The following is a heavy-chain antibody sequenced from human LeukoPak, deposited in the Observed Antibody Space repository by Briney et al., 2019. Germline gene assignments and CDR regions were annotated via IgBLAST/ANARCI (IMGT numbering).Heavy chain of an antibody. J-gene: IGHJ4*02. V-gene: IGHV3-9*01. CDR3: AKDRGSSIVVVPAACDY. Sequence: GGSLRLSCAASGFNFDDYAMHWVRQSPGKGLEWVSGISWNSNSIDYADSVKGRFTISRDNSKNTLYLQMNSLRAEDTAVYYCAKDRGSSIVVVPAACDYWGQGTLVTVSS. CDR2: ISWNSNSI. D-gene: IGHD2-2*01. CDR1: GFNFDDYA.